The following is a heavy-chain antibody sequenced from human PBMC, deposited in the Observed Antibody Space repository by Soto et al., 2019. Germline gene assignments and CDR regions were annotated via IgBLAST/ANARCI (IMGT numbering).Heavy chain of an antibody. CDR2: TSYDGDKE. J-gene: IGHJ6*02. D-gene: IGHD3-10*01. CDR3: AKDIALVRGVIIDLDV. Sequence: ESGGGVVQPGRSLRLSCAASGFTFSNYGMHWVRQAPGKGLEWVAVTSYDGDKEYYADSVKGRFTISRDNSKNTLYLQMNSLRVEDTAVYYCAKDIALVRGVIIDLDVWGQGTTVTVSS. CDR1: GFTFSNYG. V-gene: IGHV3-30*18.